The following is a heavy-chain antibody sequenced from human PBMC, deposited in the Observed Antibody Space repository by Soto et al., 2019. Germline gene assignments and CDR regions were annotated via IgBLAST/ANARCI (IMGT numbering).Heavy chain of an antibody. V-gene: IGHV3-30*18. Sequence: PGGSLRLSCAASGFTFSSYGMHWVRQAPGKGLEWVAVISYDGSNKYYADSVKGRFTISRDNSKNTLFLQMNSLRAEDTAVYYCAKDLAHKLYGSGYYYGMDVWGQGTTVTVSS. CDR1: GFTFSSYG. J-gene: IGHJ6*02. CDR2: ISYDGSNK. D-gene: IGHD3-10*01. CDR3: AKDLAHKLYGSGYYYGMDV.